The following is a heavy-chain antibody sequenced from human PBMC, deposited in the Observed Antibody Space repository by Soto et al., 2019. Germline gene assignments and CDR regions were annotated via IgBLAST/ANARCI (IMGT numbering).Heavy chain of an antibody. V-gene: IGHV1-69*01. D-gene: IGHD1-1*01. CDR2: IIPIFGTA. CDR3: SREVHGCGLDGCYYVIDF. CDR1: GGTFSSYA. Sequence: QVQLVQSGAEVKKPGSSVKVSCKASGGTFSSYAISWVRQAPGQGLEWMGGIIPIFGTANYAQKFQGRVTITADEATSTAYMELSRLRSEDTAVYYCSREVHGCGLDGCYYVIDFWGQGTPVTVSS. J-gene: IGHJ6*02.